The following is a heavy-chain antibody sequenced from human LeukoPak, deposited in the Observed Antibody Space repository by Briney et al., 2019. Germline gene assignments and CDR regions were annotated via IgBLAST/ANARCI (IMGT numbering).Heavy chain of an antibody. V-gene: IGHV4-59*08. CDR2: IYQNVNT. Sequence: SETLSLTCTVSGGSISSHYWSWIRQPPGKGLEWISYIYQNVNTNSNPSLKGRVSISMDTSRNQISLRLFSVTAADTAVYYCARHFFWKGSGWYYFDYWGRGSLVTVSS. CDR3: ARHFFWKGSGWYYFDY. J-gene: IGHJ4*02. D-gene: IGHD6-19*01. CDR1: GGSISSHY.